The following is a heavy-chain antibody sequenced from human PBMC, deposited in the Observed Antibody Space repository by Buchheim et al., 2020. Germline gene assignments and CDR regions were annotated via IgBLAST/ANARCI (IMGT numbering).Heavy chain of an antibody. CDR3: AREVYGASYALDS. J-gene: IGHJ4*02. Sequence: VQLQESGPGLVKPSGPLSLSCEVSDGAISSNKWWSWVRRPPGQGLEWIGEIHASGTTNYNPSLTSRASISIDKPKNQFSLELRSVTAADTGLYLCAREVYGASYALDSWGQGTL. CDR2: IHASGTT. V-gene: IGHV4-4*02. CDR1: DGAISSNKW. D-gene: IGHD1-26*01.